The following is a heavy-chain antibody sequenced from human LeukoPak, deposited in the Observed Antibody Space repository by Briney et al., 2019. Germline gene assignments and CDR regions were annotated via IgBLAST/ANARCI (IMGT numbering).Heavy chain of an antibody. CDR3: ARDCSGGSCYSGIDY. D-gene: IGHD2-15*01. V-gene: IGHV1-18*01. J-gene: IGHJ4*02. Sequence: GASVKVSCKASGYTFTSYGISWVRQAPGRGLEWMGWISAYNGNTNYAQKLQGRVTMTTDTSTSTAYMELRSLRSDDTAVYYCARDCSGGSCYSGIDYWGQGTLVTVSS. CDR1: GYTFTSYG. CDR2: ISAYNGNT.